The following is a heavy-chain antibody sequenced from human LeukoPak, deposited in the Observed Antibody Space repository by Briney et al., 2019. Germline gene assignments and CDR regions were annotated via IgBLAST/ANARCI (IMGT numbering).Heavy chain of an antibody. CDR2: IRSKAYGGTT. V-gene: IGHV3-49*04. D-gene: IGHD3-10*01. J-gene: IGHJ1*01. CDR1: GFTFGDYA. Sequence: GRSLRLSCTASGFTFGDYAMSWVRQAPGKGLEWVGFIRSKAYGGTTEYAASVKGRFTISRDNAKNSLYLQMNSLRAEDTAVYYCARDSVVQWFGDLNDAEYFQHWGQGTLVTVSS. CDR3: ARDSVVQWFGDLNDAEYFQH.